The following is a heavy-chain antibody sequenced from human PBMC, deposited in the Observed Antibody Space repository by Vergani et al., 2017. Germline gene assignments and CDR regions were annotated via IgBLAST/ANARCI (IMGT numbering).Heavy chain of an antibody. J-gene: IGHJ6*02. Sequence: QVQLVQSGAEVKKPGSSVKVSCKASGGTLSSYAISWVRQAPGQGLEWMGGIIPIFGTANYAQKFQGRVTITADESTSTAYMERSSLRAEDTAVYYCARDEGGSDYYYGMDVWGQGTTVTVSS. D-gene: IGHD6-25*01. CDR1: GGTLSSYA. CDR3: ARDEGGSDYYYGMDV. CDR2: IIPIFGTA. V-gene: IGHV1-69*01.